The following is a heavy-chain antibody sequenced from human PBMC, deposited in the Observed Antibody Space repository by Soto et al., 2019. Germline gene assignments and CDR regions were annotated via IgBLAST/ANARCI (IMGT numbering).Heavy chain of an antibody. CDR1: GFTFSTYS. Sequence: GGSLRLSCAASGFTFSTYSMNWVRQAPGKGLEWVSSISITSNSIYYADSVKGRFTISRDNAKNSLYLQMNSLRAEDTAVYYCARDRQGVGAALFSGQGTTVTVSS. V-gene: IGHV3-21*01. CDR3: ARDRQGVGAALF. CDR2: ISITSNSI. J-gene: IGHJ6*02. D-gene: IGHD1-26*01.